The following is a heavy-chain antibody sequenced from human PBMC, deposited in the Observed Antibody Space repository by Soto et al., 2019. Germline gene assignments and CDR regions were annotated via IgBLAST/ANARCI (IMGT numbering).Heavy chain of an antibody. J-gene: IGHJ5*02. D-gene: IGHD3-10*01. Sequence: NPSETLSLTCTVSGGSISSYYWSWIRQPPGKGLEWIGYIYYSGSTNYNPSLKSRVTISVDTSKNQFSLKLSSVTAADTAVYYCARVGAHYYGDPRSWFDPWGQGTLGTVSS. CDR1: GGSISSYY. CDR3: ARVGAHYYGDPRSWFDP. CDR2: IYYSGST. V-gene: IGHV4-59*01.